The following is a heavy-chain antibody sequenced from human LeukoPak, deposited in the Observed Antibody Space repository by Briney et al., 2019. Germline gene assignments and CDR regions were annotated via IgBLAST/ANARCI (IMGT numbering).Heavy chain of an antibody. D-gene: IGHD4-17*01. J-gene: IGHJ6*03. CDR2: IIPIFGTA. V-gene: IGHV1-69*13. CDR3: ATTVTTMGTYYYYMDV. Sequence: ASVKVSCKASGGTFSSYAISWVRQAPGQGLEWMGGIIPIFGTANYAQKFQGRATITADESTSTAYMELSSLRSEDTAVYYCATTVTTMGTYYYYMDVWGKGTTVTVSS. CDR1: GGTFSSYA.